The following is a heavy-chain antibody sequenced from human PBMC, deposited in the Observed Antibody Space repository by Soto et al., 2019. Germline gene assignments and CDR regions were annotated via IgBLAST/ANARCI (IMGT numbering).Heavy chain of an antibody. CDR3: ARLGSVAGILDY. CDR2: IYYSGST. D-gene: IGHD6-19*01. Sequence: SETLSLTCTVSGGSISSSSYYWGWIRQPPGKGLEWIGSIYYSGSTYYNPSLKSRVTISVDTSKNQFSLKLSSVTAADTAVYYCARLGSVAGILDYWGQGTLVTVSA. CDR1: GGSISSSSYY. V-gene: IGHV4-39*01. J-gene: IGHJ4*02.